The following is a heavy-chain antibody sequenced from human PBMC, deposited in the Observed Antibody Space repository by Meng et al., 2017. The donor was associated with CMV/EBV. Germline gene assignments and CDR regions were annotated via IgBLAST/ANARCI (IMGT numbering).Heavy chain of an antibody. J-gene: IGHJ3*02. Sequence: GSLRLSCTVSGGSVSSGSYYWSWIRQPPGKGLEWIGYIYYSGSTNYNPSLKSQVTISLDTFENQFSLKLSSVSATDTAVYYCARVYYYDSSGYHYGAFDIWGQGTMVTVSS. CDR3: ARVYYYDSSGYHYGAFDI. CDR2: IYYSGST. CDR1: GGSVSSGSYY. D-gene: IGHD3-22*01. V-gene: IGHV4-61*01.